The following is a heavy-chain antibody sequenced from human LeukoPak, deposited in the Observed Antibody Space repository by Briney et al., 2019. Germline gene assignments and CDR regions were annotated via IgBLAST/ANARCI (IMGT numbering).Heavy chain of an antibody. CDR2: INPNSGGT. D-gene: IGHD4-17*01. CDR1: GYTFTGYY. Sequence: GASVKVSCKASGYTFTGYYMHWVRQAPGQGLEWMGWINPNSGGTNYAQKFQGWVTMTRDTSISTAYLQWSSLKASDTAMYYCARRSVRAGIDSYDFDYWGQGALVTVSS. J-gene: IGHJ4*02. CDR3: ARRSVRAGIDSYDFDY. V-gene: IGHV1-2*04.